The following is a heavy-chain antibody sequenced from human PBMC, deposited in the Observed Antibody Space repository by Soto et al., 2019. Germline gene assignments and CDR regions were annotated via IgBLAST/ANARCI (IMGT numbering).Heavy chain of an antibody. CDR1: GFTFGTYA. V-gene: IGHV3-23*01. CDR2: ITGTGAHT. J-gene: IGHJ2*01. CDR3: ANGTSGGYFDV. Sequence: EVQLLDSGGGLVQPGGSLRLSCAASGFTFGTYAMSWVRQAPGKGLQWVSGITGTGAHTYYTDSVKGRFTISRDNSKNTLSVQMNRMRAEDTAVYYVANGTSGGYFDVWVRGKLV. D-gene: IGHD1-7*01.